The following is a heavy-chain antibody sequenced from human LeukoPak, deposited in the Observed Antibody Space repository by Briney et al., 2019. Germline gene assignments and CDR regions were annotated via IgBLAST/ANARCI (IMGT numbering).Heavy chain of an antibody. J-gene: IGHJ4*02. CDR2: INHSGST. CDR3: ARRRGLRYFDWLGGVFDY. Sequence: PSETLSLTYTVSGYSIISGYYWSWIRQPPGKGLEWIGEINHSGSTNYNPSLKSRVTISVDTSKNQFSLKLSSVTAADTAVYYCARRRGLRYFDWLGGVFDYWGQGTLVTVSS. V-gene: IGHV4-34*01. D-gene: IGHD3-9*01. CDR1: GYSIISGYY.